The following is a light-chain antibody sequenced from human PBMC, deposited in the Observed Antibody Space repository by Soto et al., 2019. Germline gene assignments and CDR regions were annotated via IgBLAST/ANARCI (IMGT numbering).Light chain of an antibody. J-gene: IGKJ1*01. Sequence: EIVLTQSPGTLSLSPGERATLSCRASQSVSNNLLAWYQQKPGQAPRLLIYGASSRATGIPDRFSGSGSGTEFTLTISRLEPEDFAVFYCQQYGDSPRTFDQGTRVEI. CDR1: QSVSNNL. CDR3: QQYGDSPRT. V-gene: IGKV3-20*01. CDR2: GAS.